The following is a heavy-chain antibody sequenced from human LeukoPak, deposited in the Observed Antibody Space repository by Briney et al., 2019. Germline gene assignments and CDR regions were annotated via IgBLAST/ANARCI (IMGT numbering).Heavy chain of an antibody. J-gene: IGHJ4*02. Sequence: PGGSLRLSCAASGFTFSSYAMHWVRQAPGKGLEYVSTISRNGDTTFYANSVKGRFTISRDNSKNTLYLQMGSLRAEDMAICYCARVRDNSSWYLYYFDYWGQGTLVTVSS. D-gene: IGHD6-13*01. CDR3: ARVRDNSSWYLYYFDY. CDR1: GFTFSSYA. CDR2: ISRNGDTT. V-gene: IGHV3-64*01.